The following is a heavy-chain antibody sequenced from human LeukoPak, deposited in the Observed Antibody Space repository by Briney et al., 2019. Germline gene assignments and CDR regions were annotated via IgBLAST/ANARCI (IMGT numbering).Heavy chain of an antibody. J-gene: IGHJ4*02. V-gene: IGHV4-59*08. Sequence: SETLSLTCTVSGGSISSYYWSWIRQPPGKGLEWIGYIYYSGSTNYNPSLKSRVTISVDTSKNQFSLKLSSVTAADTAVYYCARQGTRGSGSFSYFDYWGQGTLVTVSS. CDR1: GGSISSYY. D-gene: IGHD3-10*01. CDR3: ARQGTRGSGSFSYFDY. CDR2: IYYSGST.